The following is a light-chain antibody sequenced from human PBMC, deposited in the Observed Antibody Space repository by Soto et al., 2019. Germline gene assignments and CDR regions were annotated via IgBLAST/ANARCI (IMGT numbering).Light chain of an antibody. J-gene: IGLJ1*01. Sequence: QSALTQPRSVSGSPGQSVTISCTGTSSDVGGYNYVSWYQQHPGKAPKLMIYDVSKRPSGVPDRFSGSKSGNTASLTISGLQAEDEADYYCCSYAGSYNPIYVFGTGTKLTVL. CDR1: SSDVGGYNY. CDR2: DVS. V-gene: IGLV2-11*01. CDR3: CSYAGSYNPIYV.